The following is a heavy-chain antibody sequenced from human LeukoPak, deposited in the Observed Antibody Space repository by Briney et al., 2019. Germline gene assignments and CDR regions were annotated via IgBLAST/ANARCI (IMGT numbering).Heavy chain of an antibody. CDR3: ARWRYTNYFFDY. J-gene: IGHJ4*02. D-gene: IGHD4-11*01. V-gene: IGHV1-2*02. Sequence: ASVKVSCKASGYTFTGYYMHWVRQAPGQGLEWMGWINPNSGGTNYAQKFQGRVTMTSDTSTNTAYMELNRLTSDDTAVYYCARWRYTNYFFDYWGQGALVTVSS. CDR2: INPNSGGT. CDR1: GYTFTGYY.